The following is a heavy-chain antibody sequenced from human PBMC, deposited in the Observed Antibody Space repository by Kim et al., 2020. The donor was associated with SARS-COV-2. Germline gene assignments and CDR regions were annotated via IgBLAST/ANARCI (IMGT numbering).Heavy chain of an antibody. V-gene: IGHV3-9*01. D-gene: IGHD3-22*01. CDR3: SKDDSSGYFPYYYFDY. CDR2: ISWNSGSI. J-gene: IGHJ4*01. CDR1: GFTFDDYA. Sequence: GGSLRLSCAASGFTFDDYAMHWVRQAPGKGLEWVSGISWNSGSIGYADSVKGRFTISRDNAKNPLYLQMNSLRAEDTALYYCSKDDSSGYFPYYYFDYWG.